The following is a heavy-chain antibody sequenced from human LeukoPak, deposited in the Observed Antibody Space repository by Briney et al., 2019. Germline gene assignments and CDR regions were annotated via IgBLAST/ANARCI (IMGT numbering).Heavy chain of an antibody. V-gene: IGHV3-7*01. J-gene: IGHJ1*01. CDR1: GFTLSSYL. Sequence: GGSLRLSCAASGFTLSSYLMSWVRQAPGKGLEWVANIKEDGSEKYYVDSVKGRFTISRDNAKNSLYLQMNSLRGDDTAIYYCATYNSVNAREFQYWGQGTLVTVPS. D-gene: IGHD5/OR15-5a*01. CDR3: ATYNSVNAREFQY. CDR2: IKEDGSEK.